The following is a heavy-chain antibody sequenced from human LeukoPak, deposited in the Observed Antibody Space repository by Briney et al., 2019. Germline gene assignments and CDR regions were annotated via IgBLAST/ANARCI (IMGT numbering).Heavy chain of an antibody. V-gene: IGHV2-5*01. J-gene: IGHJ5*02. CDR1: GFSLSTSGAG. Sequence: SGPTLVNPTQTRTLTCSFSGFSLSTSGAGGGWIRQPPGKALEWLALIYWNDDKRYSPSLKSRLTITKDTSKNQVVLTMTNMDPVDTATYYCAHRPIPAAGFNWFDPWGQGILVTVSS. D-gene: IGHD6-13*01. CDR3: AHRPIPAAGFNWFDP. CDR2: IYWNDDK.